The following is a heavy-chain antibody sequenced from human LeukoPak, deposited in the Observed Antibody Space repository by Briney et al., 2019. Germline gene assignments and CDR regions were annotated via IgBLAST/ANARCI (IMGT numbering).Heavy chain of an antibody. CDR2: INHSGGT. CDR3: ARYSYDRSGYHYFFDY. Sequence: SETLSLTCAVYGGSFSGYYWSWIRQPPGKGLEWIGEINHSGGTNYNPSLKSRVTISIDTSKNQFSLKLSSVTAADTALYYCARYSYDRSGYHYFFDYWGQGTLVTVSS. D-gene: IGHD3-22*01. V-gene: IGHV4-34*01. J-gene: IGHJ4*02. CDR1: GGSFSGYY.